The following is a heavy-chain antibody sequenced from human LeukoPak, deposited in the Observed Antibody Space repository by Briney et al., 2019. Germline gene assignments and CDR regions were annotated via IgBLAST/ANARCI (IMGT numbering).Heavy chain of an antibody. CDR3: ARSPYDSSGPHLYYFDY. J-gene: IGHJ4*02. CDR1: GYTFTGYY. D-gene: IGHD3-22*01. CDR2: INPSGGST. Sequence: ASVKVSCKASGYTFTGYYMHWVRQAPGQGLEWMGIINPSGGSTSYAQKFQGRVTMTRDTSTSTVYMELSSLRSEDTAAYYCARSPYDSSGPHLYYFDYWGQGTLVTVSS. V-gene: IGHV1-46*01.